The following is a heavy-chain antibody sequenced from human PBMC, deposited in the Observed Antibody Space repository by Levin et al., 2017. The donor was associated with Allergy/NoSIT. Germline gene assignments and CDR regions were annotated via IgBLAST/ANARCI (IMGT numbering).Heavy chain of an antibody. CDR3: ARDEVLGSGSYYS. V-gene: IGHV3-74*01. D-gene: IGHD3-10*01. CDR1: GFTFSSYW. J-gene: IGHJ4*02. Sequence: GESLKISCAASGFTFSSYWMHWVRQAPGKGLVWVSRIYTDGSLTNYADSVKGRFTISRDNAKNTLYLQMNSLRAEDTAVYYCARDEVLGSGSYYSWGQGTLVTVSS. CDR2: IYTDGSLT.